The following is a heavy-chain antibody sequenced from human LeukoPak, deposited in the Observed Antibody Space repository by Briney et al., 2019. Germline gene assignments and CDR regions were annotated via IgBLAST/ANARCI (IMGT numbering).Heavy chain of an antibody. D-gene: IGHD3-3*01. CDR3: AGELRFLEWLSDPHYYYYYGMDV. Sequence: PSETLSLTCTVSGGSISSYYWSWLRQPPGKGREWIGYIYYSGSTNYNPSLKSRVTISVDTSKNQFSLKLSSVTAADTAVYYCAGELRFLEWLSDPHYYYYYGMDVWGQGTTVTVSS. CDR2: IYYSGST. V-gene: IGHV4-59*08. CDR1: GGSISSYY. J-gene: IGHJ6*02.